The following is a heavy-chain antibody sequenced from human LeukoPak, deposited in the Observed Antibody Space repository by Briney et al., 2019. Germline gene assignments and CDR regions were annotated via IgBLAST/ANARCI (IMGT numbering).Heavy chain of an antibody. V-gene: IGHV3-23*01. Sequence: GGSLRLSCAASGFTFSSYAMSWVRQAPGKGLEWVSAISGSGGSTYYADSVKGRFTISRDNSKNTLYLQMNSLRAEDTAVYYCWGEGSGLDGLYYYYYMDVWGKGTTVTISS. CDR3: WGEGSGLDGLYYYYYMDV. CDR2: ISGSGGST. J-gene: IGHJ6*03. CDR1: GFTFSSYA. D-gene: IGHD3-10*01.